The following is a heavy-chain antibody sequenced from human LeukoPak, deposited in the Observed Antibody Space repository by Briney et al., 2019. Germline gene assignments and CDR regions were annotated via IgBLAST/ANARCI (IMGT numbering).Heavy chain of an antibody. Sequence: GGSLRLSCAASGFTFSSYALNWVRQAPGKGLEWVSVISGSGANTYYADSVKGRFTISRDNSKNTLYLQMNSLRAEDTAVYYCAKGIRRGYDSTNGYFQHWGQGTLVTVSS. CDR1: GFTFSSYA. V-gene: IGHV3-23*01. CDR3: AKGIRRGYDSTNGYFQH. CDR2: ISGSGANT. D-gene: IGHD3-22*01. J-gene: IGHJ1*01.